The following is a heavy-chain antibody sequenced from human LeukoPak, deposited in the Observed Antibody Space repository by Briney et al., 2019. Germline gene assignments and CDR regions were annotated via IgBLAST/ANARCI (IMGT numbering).Heavy chain of an antibody. J-gene: IGHJ4*02. CDR1: GFTFSNYW. CDR2: INGDGRSI. CDR3: ARDQLYCTGGYCYFHS. D-gene: IGHD2-8*02. V-gene: IGHV3-74*01. Sequence: PGGSLRLSCVVSGFTFSNYWMHWVRQAPGKGLVWVSRINGDGRSISYADSVKGRFTISRDNAKNTLYLQMNSLRAEDTALYYCARDQLYCTGGYCYFHSWGQGTLVTVSS.